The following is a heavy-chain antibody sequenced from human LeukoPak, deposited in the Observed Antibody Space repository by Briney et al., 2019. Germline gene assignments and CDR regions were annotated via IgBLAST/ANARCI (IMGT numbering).Heavy chain of an antibody. V-gene: IGHV3-23*01. CDR1: GFTFSSYA. CDR2: TSGSGGST. D-gene: IGHD6-13*01. J-gene: IGHJ4*02. CDR3: AKAISSSWGDFDC. Sequence: GGSLRLYCAASGFTFSSYAMSWVRQAPGKGLEWVSSTSGSGGSTNSADSMKGRFTISRDNSKSTLYLQMNSLRAEDTAVYYCAKAISSSWGDFDCWGQGTLVTVSS.